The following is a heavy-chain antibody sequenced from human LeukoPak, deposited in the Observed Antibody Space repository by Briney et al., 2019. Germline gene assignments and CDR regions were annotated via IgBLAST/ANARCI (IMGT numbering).Heavy chain of an antibody. V-gene: IGHV3-15*01. J-gene: IGHJ4*02. CDR2: IKSKTDGGTT. CDR1: GFTFSNAW. D-gene: IGHD5-12*01. CDR3: TTGDGSGYDYFDY. Sequence: GGSLRLSCAASGFTFSNAWMSWVRQAPGKGLEWVGRIKSKTDGGTTDYAAPVKGRFTISRDDSKNTLYLQMNSLKTEDTAVYYCTTGDGSGYDYFDYWGQGTLVTVSS.